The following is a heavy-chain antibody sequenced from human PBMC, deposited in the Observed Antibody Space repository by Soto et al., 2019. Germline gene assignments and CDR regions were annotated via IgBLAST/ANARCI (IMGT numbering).Heavy chain of an antibody. Sequence: GGSLILSCAASGFTFSSYAMHWVRQAPGKGLEWVAVISYDGSNKYYADSVKGRFTISRDNSKNTLYLQMNSLRAEDTAVYYCARSTVTSYFDYWGQGTLVTVSS. CDR3: ARSTVTSYFDY. D-gene: IGHD4-17*01. CDR1: GFTFSSYA. CDR2: ISYDGSNK. V-gene: IGHV3-30-3*01. J-gene: IGHJ4*02.